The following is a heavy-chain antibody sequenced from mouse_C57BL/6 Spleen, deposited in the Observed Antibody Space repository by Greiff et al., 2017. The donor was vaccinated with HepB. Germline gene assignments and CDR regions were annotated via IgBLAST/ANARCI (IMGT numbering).Heavy chain of an antibody. V-gene: IGHV1-59*01. CDR1: GYTFTSYW. Sequence: QVQLQQPGAELVRPGTSVKLSCKASGYTFTSYWMHWVKQRPGQGLEWIGVIDPSDSYTNYNQKFKGKATLTVDTSSSTAYMQLSSLTSEDSAVYYCARENYYGSSYPQHFDYWGQGTTLTVSS. CDR2: IDPSDSYT. D-gene: IGHD1-1*01. CDR3: ARENYYGSSYPQHFDY. J-gene: IGHJ2*01.